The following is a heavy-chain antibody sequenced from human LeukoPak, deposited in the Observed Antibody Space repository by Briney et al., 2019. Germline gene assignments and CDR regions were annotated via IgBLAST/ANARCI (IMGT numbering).Heavy chain of an antibody. CDR3: ARDQAYFGEDPYYYYYYMDV. V-gene: IGHV4-61*01. CDR2: IYYSGST. D-gene: IGHD3-10*01. J-gene: IGHJ6*03. CDR1: GYSISTGYY. Sequence: SETLSLTCTVSGYSISTGYYWDWIRQPPGKGLEWIGYIYYSGSTNYNPSLKSRVTISVDTSKNQFSLKLSSVTAADTAVYYCARDQAYFGEDPYYYYYYMDVWGKGTTVTISS.